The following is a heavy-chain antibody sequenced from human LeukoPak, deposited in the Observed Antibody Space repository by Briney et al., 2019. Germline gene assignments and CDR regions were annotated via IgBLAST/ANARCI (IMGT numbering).Heavy chain of an antibody. V-gene: IGHV1-18*01. CDR1: GYTFTSYG. D-gene: IGHD3-22*01. Sequence: ASVKVSCKASGYTFTSYGISWVRQAPGQGLEWMGWISAYNGNTNYAQKLQGRVTMTTDTSTSTAYMELRSLRSDDTAVYYCARIPSTARYYYDSSGYSDYWGQGTLVTVSS. J-gene: IGHJ4*02. CDR2: ISAYNGNT. CDR3: ARIPSTARYYYDSSGYSDY.